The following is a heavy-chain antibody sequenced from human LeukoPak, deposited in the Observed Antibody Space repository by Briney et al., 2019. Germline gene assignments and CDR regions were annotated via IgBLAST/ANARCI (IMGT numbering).Heavy chain of an antibody. CDR3: ARDRGSWFDP. Sequence: GASVKVSCKASGYTFTSYDISWVRQAPGHGLEWMGLISAYNCNTNYAQKLQGRVTMTTDTSTSTAYMELTSLRSDDTAVYHCARDRGSWFDPWGQGTLVTVSS. CDR1: GYTFTSYD. CDR2: ISAYNCNT. V-gene: IGHV1-18*04. J-gene: IGHJ5*02. D-gene: IGHD3-10*01.